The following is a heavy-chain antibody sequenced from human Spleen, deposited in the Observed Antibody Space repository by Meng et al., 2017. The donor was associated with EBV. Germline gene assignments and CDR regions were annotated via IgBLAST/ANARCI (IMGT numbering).Heavy chain of an antibody. CDR2: IYWNGEI. D-gene: IGHD6-13*01. J-gene: IGHJ4*02. V-gene: IGHV2-5*01. Sequence: QIPLKDAGPALVKPTQTLTVTCTFSGFSLTTSGVGVAWIRQPPGKALEWLALIYWNGEIRYSPSLKSRLTVTRDTSKNQVVLTMTNMDPVDTATYYCARRPGSPASRFDYWGQGTLVTVSS. CDR1: GFSLTTSGVG. CDR3: ARRPGSPASRFDY.